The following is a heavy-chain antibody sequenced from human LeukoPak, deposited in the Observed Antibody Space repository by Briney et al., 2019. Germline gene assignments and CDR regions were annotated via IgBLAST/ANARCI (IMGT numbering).Heavy chain of an antibody. J-gene: IGHJ3*02. D-gene: IGHD2-8*02. V-gene: IGHV4-59*01. CDR2: IYYSGST. CDR3: ARGTGGTAFDAFDI. Sequence: NASETLSLTCTVSGGSISSYYWSWIRQPPGKGLEWIGYIYYSGSTNYNPSLKSRVTISVDTSKNQFSLKLSSVTAADTAVYYCARGTGGTAFDAFDIWGQGTMVTVSS. CDR1: GGSISSYY.